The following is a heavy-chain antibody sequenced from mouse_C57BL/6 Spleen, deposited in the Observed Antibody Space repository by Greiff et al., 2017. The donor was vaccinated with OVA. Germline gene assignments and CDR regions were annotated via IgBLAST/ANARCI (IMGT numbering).Heavy chain of an antibody. CDR2: INPSNGGT. Sequence: QVHVKQPGTELVKPGASVKLSCKASGYTFTSYWMHWVKQRPGQGLEWIGNINPSNGGTNYNEKFKSKATLTVDKSSSTAYMQLSSLTSEDSAVYYCARSDDYDHYFDYWGQGTTLTVSS. D-gene: IGHD2-4*01. CDR1: GYTFTSYW. J-gene: IGHJ2*01. V-gene: IGHV1-53*01. CDR3: ARSDDYDHYFDY.